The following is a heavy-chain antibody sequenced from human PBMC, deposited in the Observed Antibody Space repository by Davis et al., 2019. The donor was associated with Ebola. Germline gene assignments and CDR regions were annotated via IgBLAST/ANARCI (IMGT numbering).Heavy chain of an antibody. CDR3: ARDLFRYFDL. CDR2: IYYSGST. Sequence: PSETLSLTCTVSGGSISSGGYYWGWIRQHPGKGLEWIGYIYYSGSTYYNPSLKSRVTISVDTSKNQCSLKLSSVTAADTAVYYCARDLFRYFDLWGRGTLVTVSS. J-gene: IGHJ2*01. CDR1: GGSISSGGYY. V-gene: IGHV4-31*03.